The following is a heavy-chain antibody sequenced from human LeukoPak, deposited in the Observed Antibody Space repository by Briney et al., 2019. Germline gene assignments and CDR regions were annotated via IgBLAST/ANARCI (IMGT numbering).Heavy chain of an antibody. J-gene: IGHJ4*02. CDR2: ISSSGRSSTI. CDR3: ARVEYTNWYSFDY. CDR1: GFTFSSYE. D-gene: IGHD1-1*01. V-gene: IGHV3-48*03. Sequence: GGSLRPSCAASGFTFSSYEMNWVRQAPGKGLEWVSYISSSGRSSTIYYAASVKGRFTISRHNAKRSLYLQMNSLRAEDTAVYYCARVEYTNWYSFDYWGQGTLVTVSS.